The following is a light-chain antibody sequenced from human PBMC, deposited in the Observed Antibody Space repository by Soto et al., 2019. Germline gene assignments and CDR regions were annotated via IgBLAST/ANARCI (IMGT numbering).Light chain of an antibody. Sequence: QSVLTQPPSASGTPGQRVTISCSGSSSNIGSNTVNWYQQLPGTAPKLLIYSNNQRPSGVPDRFSGSKSGTSASLAISGLQSEEEADYYCAAWYDSLNGWVFGGGTKVTVL. CDR3: AAWYDSLNGWV. J-gene: IGLJ3*02. CDR2: SNN. V-gene: IGLV1-44*01. CDR1: SSNIGSNT.